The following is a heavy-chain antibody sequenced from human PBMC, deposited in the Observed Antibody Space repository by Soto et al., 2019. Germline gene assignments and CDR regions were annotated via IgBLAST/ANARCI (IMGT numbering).Heavy chain of an antibody. Sequence: QVQLVQSGAEVKKPGSSVKVSCKGSGGNRYTITWVRQAPGQGLEWMGRIIPMFGIATYAQNFQGRVTISADKSRGTAYREWSSLRSEDTAVYYCARDSGRSDVVPAAISAMDVWGQGATVTVSS. CDR1: GGNRYT. CDR2: IIPMFGIA. J-gene: IGHJ6*02. D-gene: IGHD2-2*01. V-gene: IGHV1-69*08. CDR3: ARDSGRSDVVPAAISAMDV.